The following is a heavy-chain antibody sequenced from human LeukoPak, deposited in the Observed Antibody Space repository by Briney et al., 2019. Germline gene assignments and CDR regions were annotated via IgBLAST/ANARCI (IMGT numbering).Heavy chain of an antibody. CDR3: AKGGDFWSEIDY. V-gene: IGHV3-23*01. CDR2: ISGSGGST. Sequence: PGGSLRLSCAASGFTFSSYAMSWVRQAPGKGLEWVSAISGSGGSTYYADSGKGRFTISRDNSKNTLYLQMNSLRAEDTAVYYCAKGGDFWSEIDYWGQGTLVTVSS. D-gene: IGHD3-3*01. J-gene: IGHJ4*02. CDR1: GFTFSSYA.